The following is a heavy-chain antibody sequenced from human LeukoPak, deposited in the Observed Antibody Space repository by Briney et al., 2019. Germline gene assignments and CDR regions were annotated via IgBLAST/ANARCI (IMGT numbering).Heavy chain of an antibody. CDR1: GYTFTSYD. CDR2: INTNTGNP. J-gene: IGHJ6*03. D-gene: IGHD6-13*01. CDR3: ARDRSYSSSWYDYYYYMDV. V-gene: IGHV7-4-1*02. Sequence: ASVRVSCKASGYTFTSYDMNWVRQAPGQGLEWMGWINTNTGNPTYAQGFTGRFVFSLDTSVSTAYPQISSLKAEDTAVYYCARDRSYSSSWYDYYYYMDVWGKGTTVTVSS.